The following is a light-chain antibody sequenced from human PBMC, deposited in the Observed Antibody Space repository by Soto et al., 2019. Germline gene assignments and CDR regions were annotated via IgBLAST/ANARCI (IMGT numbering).Light chain of an antibody. V-gene: IGKV1-39*01. CDR2: AAS. Sequence: DIQMTQSPSSRSASVGDRVTITCRASESISNNLNWYQQKPGKAPKLLIYAASTLQSGVPSRFSGGGSGTDFTLTIGSLQPEDFTTYYCQQTYSTPRGAFGQGTKVEIK. J-gene: IGKJ1*01. CDR1: ESISNN. CDR3: QQTYSTPRGA.